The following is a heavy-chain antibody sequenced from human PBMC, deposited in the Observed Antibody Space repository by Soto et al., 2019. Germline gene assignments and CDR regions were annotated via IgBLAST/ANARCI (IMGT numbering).Heavy chain of an antibody. J-gene: IGHJ6*02. Sequence: GGSLRLSCAVSGFTFSDYAMSWVRQAPGKELEWVSSLSGSGSSTYYADSVSGRFTISRDNLKNTVYLQMNSLRVEDTAIYYCAKGGESRSYYCAMHVWGQGTTVTVSS. D-gene: IGHD3-10*01. CDR2: LSGSGSST. V-gene: IGHV3-23*01. CDR1: GFTFSDYA. CDR3: AKGGESRSYYCAMHV.